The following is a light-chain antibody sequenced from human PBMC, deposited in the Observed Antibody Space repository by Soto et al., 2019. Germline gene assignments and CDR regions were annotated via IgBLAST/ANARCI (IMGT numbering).Light chain of an antibody. CDR3: QHYGAPPTT. CDR2: GVS. Sequence: EIVLTQSPGTLSLSPGERATLSCRASQSVWSNFFAWYQQKPGQAPRLLIYGVSSRATDIPDRFSGGGSGTDFTLTISRLEPEDFAVYFCQHYGAPPTTFGGGTKVEIK. CDR1: QSVWSNF. J-gene: IGKJ4*01. V-gene: IGKV3-20*01.